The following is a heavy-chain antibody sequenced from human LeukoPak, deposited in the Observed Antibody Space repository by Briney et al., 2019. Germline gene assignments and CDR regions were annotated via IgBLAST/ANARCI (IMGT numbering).Heavy chain of an antibody. V-gene: IGHV4-59*08. CDR3: ARTRLTGDPYEAFDI. J-gene: IGHJ3*02. CDR1: GGXISSYY. CDR2: IYYSGST. D-gene: IGHD7-27*01. Sequence: SETLSLTCTVSGGXISSYYCSWIRQPPGKGLEWIGYIYYSGSTNYNPSLKSRVTISVDTSKNQFSLNLSSVTAADTAVYYCARTRLTGDPYEAFDIWGQGTMVTVSS.